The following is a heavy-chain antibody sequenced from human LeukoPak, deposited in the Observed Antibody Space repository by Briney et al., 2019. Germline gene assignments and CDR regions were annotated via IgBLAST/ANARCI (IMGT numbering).Heavy chain of an antibody. V-gene: IGHV3-30-3*01. CDR1: GFTFSSYA. J-gene: IGHJ4*02. CDR3: AITRGRVAAAGTFDY. Sequence: GGSLRLSCAASGFTFSSYAMPWVRQAPGKGLEWVAVISYDGSNKYYADSVKGRFTISRDNSKNTLYLQMNSLRAEDTAVYYCAITRGRVAAAGTFDYWGQGTLVTVSS. CDR2: ISYDGSNK. D-gene: IGHD6-13*01.